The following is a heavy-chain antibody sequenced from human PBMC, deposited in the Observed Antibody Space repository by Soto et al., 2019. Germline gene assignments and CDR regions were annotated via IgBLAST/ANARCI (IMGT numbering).Heavy chain of an antibody. J-gene: IGHJ4*02. CDR2: INPNSGDT. V-gene: IGHV1-2*02. Sequence: ASVKVSCKASGYIFTAYSMHWVRQAPGQGLEGLGWINPNSGDTIYAQKFQDRVTMTCDTSVSTAYLDLSSLSSEDTALYYCAREASAVVSLDYWGQGTLVTVSS. D-gene: IGHD2-15*01. CDR1: GYIFTAYS. CDR3: AREASAVVSLDY.